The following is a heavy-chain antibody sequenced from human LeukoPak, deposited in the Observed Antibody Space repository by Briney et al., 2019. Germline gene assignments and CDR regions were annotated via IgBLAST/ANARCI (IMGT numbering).Heavy chain of an antibody. Sequence: PSETLSLTCTVSGGSISSGGYYWSWIRQPPGKGLEWIGYIYHSGSTYYNPSLKSRVTISVDRSKNQFSLKLSSVTAADTAVYYCASNSDYGGLGGAFDIWGQGTMVTVSS. CDR3: ASNSDYGGLGGAFDI. D-gene: IGHD4-23*01. CDR2: IYHSGST. J-gene: IGHJ3*02. CDR1: GGSISSGGYY. V-gene: IGHV4-30-2*01.